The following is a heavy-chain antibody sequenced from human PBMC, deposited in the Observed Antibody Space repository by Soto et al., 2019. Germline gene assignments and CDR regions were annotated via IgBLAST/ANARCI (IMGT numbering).Heavy chain of an antibody. D-gene: IGHD3-3*01. V-gene: IGHV3-11*01. J-gene: IGHJ4*02. CDR1: GFTFSDYY. CDR3: AGGEKRYYDFWSGYPYGTFDY. CDR2: ISSSGSTI. Sequence: ESGGGLVKPGGSLRLSCAASGFTFSDYYMSWIRQAPGKGLEWVSYISSSGSTIYYADSVKGRFTISRDNAKNSLYLQMNSLRAEDTAVYYCAGGEKRYYDFWSGYPYGTFDYWGQGTLVTVSS.